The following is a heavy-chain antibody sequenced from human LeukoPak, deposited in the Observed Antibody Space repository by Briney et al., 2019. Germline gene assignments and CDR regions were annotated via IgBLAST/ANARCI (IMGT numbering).Heavy chain of an antibody. Sequence: TGGSLRLSCAASGFTFSSYGMHWVRQAPGKGLEWVAVISYDGSNKYYADSVKGRFTISRDNSKNTLYLQMNSLRAEDTAVYYWPKDNAYGSGSYYYGMDVWGQGTTVTVSS. D-gene: IGHD3-10*01. CDR3: PKDNAYGSGSYYYGMDV. CDR2: ISYDGSNK. CDR1: GFTFSSYG. V-gene: IGHV3-30*18. J-gene: IGHJ6*02.